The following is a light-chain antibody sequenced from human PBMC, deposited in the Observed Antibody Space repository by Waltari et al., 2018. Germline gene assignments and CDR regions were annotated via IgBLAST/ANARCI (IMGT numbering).Light chain of an antibody. Sequence: QSALTQPRSVSGSPGQSVTISCTGTSSDVGAYNYVSWYQQRPGKAPKLMIYDVSERPPGVPDRFSGSKSGNTASLTISGLQAEDEADYYCCSYAGSYSLIFGGGTKVTVL. CDR2: DVS. CDR1: SSDVGAYNY. V-gene: IGLV2-11*01. CDR3: CSYAGSYSLI. J-gene: IGLJ2*01.